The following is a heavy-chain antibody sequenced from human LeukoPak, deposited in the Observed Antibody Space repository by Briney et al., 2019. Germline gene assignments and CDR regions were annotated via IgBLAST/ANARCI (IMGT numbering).Heavy chain of an antibody. V-gene: IGHV1-18*01. CDR2: ISAYNGNT. D-gene: IGHD2-15*01. CDR1: GYTFTSYG. Sequence: ASVKVSCKASGYTFTSYGISWVRQAPGQGLEWMGWISAYNGNTNYAQKLQARVTMTTDTSTSTAYMELRSLRSDDTAVYYCARGGRYCSGGSCYVAFHYYYGMDVWGQGTTVTVSS. CDR3: ARGGRYCSGGSCYVAFHYYYGMDV. J-gene: IGHJ6*02.